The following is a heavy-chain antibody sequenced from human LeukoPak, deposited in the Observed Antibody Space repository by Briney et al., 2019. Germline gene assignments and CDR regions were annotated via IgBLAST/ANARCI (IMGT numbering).Heavy chain of an antibody. V-gene: IGHV4-39*01. CDR2: IYYSGST. D-gene: IGHD6-13*01. Sequence: SETLSLTCTVSGGSLSSSSYYWGWIRQPPGTGLEWIGSIYYSGSTYYNPSLKSRVTISVDTSKNQFSLKLSSVTAADTAVYYCARLRGIAAAGTFDYWGQGTLVTVSS. CDR3: ARLRGIAAAGTFDY. CDR1: GGSLSSSSYY. J-gene: IGHJ4*02.